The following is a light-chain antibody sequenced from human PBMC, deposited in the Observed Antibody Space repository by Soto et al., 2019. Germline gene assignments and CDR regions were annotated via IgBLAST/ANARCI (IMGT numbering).Light chain of an antibody. CDR3: QSYDRSLGREVL. Sequence: QSVLTQPPSVSGAPGQSVTITCTGTTSNLGAGYDVHWYQHLPGAAPKLLIYGNKHRPSGVPDRFSGSKSGTSASLAITGLQAEDEAEYYCQSYDRSLGREVLFGGGTKMTVL. J-gene: IGLJ2*01. CDR2: GNK. CDR1: TSNLGAGYD. V-gene: IGLV1-40*01.